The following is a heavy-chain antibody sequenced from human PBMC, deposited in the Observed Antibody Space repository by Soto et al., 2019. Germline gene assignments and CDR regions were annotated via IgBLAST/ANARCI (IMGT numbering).Heavy chain of an antibody. CDR2: ISSSGSTI. Sequence: GGSLRLSCAAPGFTFSDYYMSWIRQAPGKGLEWVSYISSSGSTIYYADSVKGRFTISRDNAKNSLYLQMNSLRAEDTAVYYCARASLELWSLDVWGQGTTVTVSS. J-gene: IGHJ6*02. D-gene: IGHD3-10*01. V-gene: IGHV3-11*01. CDR1: GFTFSDYY. CDR3: ARASLELWSLDV.